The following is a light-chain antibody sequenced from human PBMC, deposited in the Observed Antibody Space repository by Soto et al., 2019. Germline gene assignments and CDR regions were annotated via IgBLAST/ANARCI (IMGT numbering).Light chain of an antibody. CDR3: LQKYFYPFT. CDR2: AAS. Sequence: AIQMTQSPSSLSASVGDRVTITCRARPGIRNDLDWFQQKPGKAPKLLIYAASNLQSGVPARFSGSGSGTDFTLTISSLQPEDFATYYCLQKYFYPFTFGPGTKVDIK. V-gene: IGKV1-6*01. CDR1: PGIRND. J-gene: IGKJ3*01.